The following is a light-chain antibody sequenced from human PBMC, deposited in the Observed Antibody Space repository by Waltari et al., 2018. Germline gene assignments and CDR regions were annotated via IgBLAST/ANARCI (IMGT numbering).Light chain of an antibody. CDR3: SSYTSSSPWV. CDR1: SSDVGGYNY. Sequence: QSALTQPASVSGSPGQSITISCTGTSSDVGGYNYVSWYQQHPGKAPKLMIYDAINRPSGVSNRFSGSKSGNTASRTISGLQAEDEADYYCSSYTSSSPWVFGGGTKLTVL. J-gene: IGLJ3*02. CDR2: DAI. V-gene: IGLV2-14*03.